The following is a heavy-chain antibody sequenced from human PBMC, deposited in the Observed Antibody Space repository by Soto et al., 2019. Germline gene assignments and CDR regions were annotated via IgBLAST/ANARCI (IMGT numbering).Heavy chain of an antibody. D-gene: IGHD5-18*01. CDR3: AKGCSYSVRDY. Sequence: QVQLVESGGGVVQPGRSLRLSCAASGFTFSTYGMHWVRQAPGKGLEWVAVIAYDGRNKYYADYVKGRFSISRDNSKNTLDMQINSLRAEDTAVYQFAKGCSYSVRDYWGHGTLVTVS. J-gene: IGHJ4*01. CDR1: GFTFSTYG. V-gene: IGHV3-30*18. CDR2: IAYDGRNK.